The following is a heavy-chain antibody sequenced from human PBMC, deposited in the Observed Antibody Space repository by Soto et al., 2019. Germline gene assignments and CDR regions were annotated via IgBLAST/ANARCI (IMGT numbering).Heavy chain of an antibody. J-gene: IGHJ3*02. CDR1: GGSISSGGYY. Sequence: QVQLQESGPGLVKPSQTLSLTCTVSGGSISSGGYYWSWIRQHPGKGLEWIGYISYSGSTYYNSSVKSRVTISVDPSKNQFSLKLTAVTAADTAVYYCAREGAGPKGSSSWPDDAFDIWGQGTMVTVSS. D-gene: IGHD6-13*01. CDR3: AREGAGPKGSSSWPDDAFDI. CDR2: ISYSGST. V-gene: IGHV4-31*03.